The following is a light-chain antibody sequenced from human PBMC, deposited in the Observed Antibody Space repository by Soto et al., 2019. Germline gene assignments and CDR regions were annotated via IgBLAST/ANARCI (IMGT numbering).Light chain of an antibody. CDR3: AAWDDSLLAV. CDR1: GSNIGSNV. Sequence: QSVLTQPPSASATPGQRVTISCSGSGSNIGSNVVHWYQQLPGTAPKLLIYLNDQRPSGVPDRFSGSKSGTSASLAISGLQSEDEGDYYCAAWDDSLLAVFGTGTKVTGL. CDR2: LND. J-gene: IGLJ1*01. V-gene: IGLV1-44*01.